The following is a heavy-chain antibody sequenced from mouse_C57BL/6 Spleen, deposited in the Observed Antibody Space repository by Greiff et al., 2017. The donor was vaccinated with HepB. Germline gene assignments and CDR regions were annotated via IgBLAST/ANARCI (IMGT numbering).Heavy chain of an antibody. CDR2: ISYDGSN. CDR1: GYSITSGYY. V-gene: IGHV3-6*01. J-gene: IGHJ2*01. CDR3: ARGGSTTVVATDYFDY. D-gene: IGHD1-1*01. Sequence: EVQLQESGPGLVKPSQSLSLTCSVTGYSITSGYYWNWIRQFPGNKLEWMGYISYDGSNNYNPSLKNRISITRDTSKNQFFLKLNSVTTEDTATYDCARGGSTTVVATDYFDYWGQGTTLTVSS.